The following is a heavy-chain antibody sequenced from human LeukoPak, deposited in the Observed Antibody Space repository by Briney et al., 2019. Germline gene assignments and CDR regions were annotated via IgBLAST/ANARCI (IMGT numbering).Heavy chain of an antibody. CDR1: GRSFNGYY. D-gene: IGHD5-12*01. CDR3: VRQGLATMRHFDY. V-gene: IGHV4-39*01. CDR2: IYYSGST. J-gene: IGHJ4*02. Sequence: TSETLSLTCAVYGRSFNGYYWGWIRQPPGKGLEWIGSIYYSGSTYYNPSLKSRVTISVDTSKNQFSLKLSSVTAADTAVYYCVRQGLATMRHFDYWGQGTLVTVSS.